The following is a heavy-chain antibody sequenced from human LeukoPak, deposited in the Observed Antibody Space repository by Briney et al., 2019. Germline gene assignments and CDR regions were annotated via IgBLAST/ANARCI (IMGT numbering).Heavy chain of an antibody. V-gene: IGHV4-39*01. J-gene: IGHJ5*02. Sequence: PSETLSLTCTVSGGSISSSSYYWGWIRQPPGKGLEWIGSIYCSGSTYYNPSLKSRVTISVDTSKNQFSLKLSSVTAADTAVYYCARHAVAASLTGYYWHWFDPWGQGTLVTVSS. CDR2: IYCSGST. CDR1: GGSISSSSYY. CDR3: ARHAVAASLTGYYWHWFDP. D-gene: IGHD3-9*01.